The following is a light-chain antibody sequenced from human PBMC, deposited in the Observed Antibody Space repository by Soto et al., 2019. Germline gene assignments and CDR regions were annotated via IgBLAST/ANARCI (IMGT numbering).Light chain of an antibody. V-gene: IGLV2-14*01. CDR2: EVS. J-gene: IGLJ1*01. CDR1: SSDLGGYNY. CDR3: SSYTSSDTLV. Sequence: QSALNQPASVSESPGQSITVTCTGTSSDLGGYNYVSWYQHHPGKAPKLMIYEVSNRPSGVSNRFSGSKSGNTASLTISGLQAEDEAEYYCSSYTSSDTLVFGTGTKVTVL.